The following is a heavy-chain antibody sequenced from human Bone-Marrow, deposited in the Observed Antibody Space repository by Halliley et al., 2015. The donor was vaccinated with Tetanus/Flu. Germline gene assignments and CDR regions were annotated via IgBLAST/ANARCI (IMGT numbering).Heavy chain of an antibody. Sequence: QVQLVQSGAEVKKPGSSVKVSCTASGGSFSDYVISWVRQAPGQGLEWMGGISPIFGTTNYAQKFQGRVTITADKSTNTAYMELSSLTSEDTAVYYCARGLRGFGGVILKGMDYWGQGTLVTASS. V-gene: IGHV1-69*06. CDR2: ISPIFGTT. CDR1: GGSFSDYV. J-gene: IGHJ4*02. D-gene: IGHD3-16*01. CDR3: ARGLRGFGGVILKGMDY.